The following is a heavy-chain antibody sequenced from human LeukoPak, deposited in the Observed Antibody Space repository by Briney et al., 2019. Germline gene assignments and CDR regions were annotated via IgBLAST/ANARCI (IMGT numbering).Heavy chain of an antibody. Sequence: ASLKVSCKASGYTFTSYGISWVRQPPGQGLEWMGWFSAYNGNTNYAQKLQGRVTMTTDTSTSTAYMELRSLRSDDTAVYYCARHIVVVTAPYYFDYWGQGALVTVSS. CDR2: FSAYNGNT. D-gene: IGHD2-21*02. J-gene: IGHJ4*02. CDR1: GYTFTSYG. V-gene: IGHV1-18*01. CDR3: ARHIVVVTAPYYFDY.